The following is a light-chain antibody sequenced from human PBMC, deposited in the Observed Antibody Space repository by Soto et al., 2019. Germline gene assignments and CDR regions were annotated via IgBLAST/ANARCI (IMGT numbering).Light chain of an antibody. CDR2: AAS. CDR3: QQYGSSPWT. Sequence: EIVLTQSPGTLSLPPGERATLSCRASQSVNNDYLAWYQQKLGQAPRLLIYAASGRPTGIPDRFSGGGSGTDFTLTISRLEPEDFAVYYCQQYGSSPWTFGQGTKVEIK. V-gene: IGKV3-20*01. CDR1: QSVNNDY. J-gene: IGKJ1*01.